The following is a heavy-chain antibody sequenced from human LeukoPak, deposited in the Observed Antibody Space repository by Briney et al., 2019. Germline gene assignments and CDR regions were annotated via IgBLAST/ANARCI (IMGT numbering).Heavy chain of an antibody. V-gene: IGHV5-51*01. D-gene: IGHD3-10*01. CDR1: GYNFTNYW. CDR3: ARLQYGSGSYTSFQH. CDR2: IYPGDSDT. Sequence: GESLKISCKGSGYNFTNYWIGWVRQMPGKGLEWMGIIYPGDSDTTYSPSFQGQVTISADKSISTAYLQWSSLKASDTAMYYCARLQYGSGSYTSFQHWGQGTLVTVSS. J-gene: IGHJ1*01.